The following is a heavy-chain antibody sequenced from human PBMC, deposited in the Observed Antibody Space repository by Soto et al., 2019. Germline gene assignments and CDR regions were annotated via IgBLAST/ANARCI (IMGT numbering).Heavy chain of an antibody. CDR3: AGDIPSGIYRFDY. CDR1: GGSISSHP. Sequence: QVQLQESGPGLVKPSESLSLTCTVSGGSISSHPWSWIRQAPGKGLEWIGYIYNSGRTVYNPSFGSRLTILLDKPKNQYTLILGSVTAADTAIYYCAGDIPSGIYRFDYWGQGTLVTVSS. V-gene: IGHV4-59*08. CDR2: IYNSGRT. D-gene: IGHD1-26*01. J-gene: IGHJ4*02.